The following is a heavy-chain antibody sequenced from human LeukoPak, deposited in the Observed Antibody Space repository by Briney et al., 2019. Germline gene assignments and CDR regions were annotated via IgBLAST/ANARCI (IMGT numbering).Heavy chain of an antibody. D-gene: IGHD2/OR15-2a*01. CDR3: ARKNDFDI. CDR1: GGPISSDH. V-gene: IGHV4-59*01. J-gene: IGHJ3*02. Sequence: AETLCLTCTVSGGPISSDHWNWIRQPPGKGLEWIGCIYYSGRTYYNPSLKSRVTISVDMSKSQFSPRLTSVTAADTAVYYCARKNDFDIWGQGTLVTVSS. CDR2: IYYSGRT.